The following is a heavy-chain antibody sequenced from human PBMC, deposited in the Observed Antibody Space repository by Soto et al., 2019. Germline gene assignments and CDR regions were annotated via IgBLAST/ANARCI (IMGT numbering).Heavy chain of an antibody. V-gene: IGHV3-23*01. CDR3: AKVTKRAAAGRCVYYKYGMDV. J-gene: IGHJ6*02. D-gene: IGHD6-13*01. CDR2: ISGGGGSS. CDR1: GFAFSTYA. Sequence: EVQLLESGGALEHPGGSLRLSCAASGFAFSTYAMTWVRQAPGKGLEWVSAISGGGGSSYYAASGKGLFTISSDNSNNTLYLEMNVMRAEDTALYYCAKVTKRAAAGRCVYYKYGMDVWGHWTTVSVSS.